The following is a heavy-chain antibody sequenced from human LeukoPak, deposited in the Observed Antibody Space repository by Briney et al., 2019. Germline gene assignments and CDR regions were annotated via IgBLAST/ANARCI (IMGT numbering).Heavy chain of an antibody. J-gene: IGHJ4*02. CDR3: ARDYYYDSSGYWDYYFDY. CDR2: IWYDGSNN. Sequence: GGSLRLSCAASGFTFSRFGMQWVRQAPGKGMEWVAVIWYDGSNNDYADSVKSRFAISRDNSKNTLYLEMNSLRAEDTTVYYCARDYYYDSSGYWDYYFDYWGQGTLVSVSS. CDR1: GFTFSRFG. D-gene: IGHD3-22*01. V-gene: IGHV3-33*01.